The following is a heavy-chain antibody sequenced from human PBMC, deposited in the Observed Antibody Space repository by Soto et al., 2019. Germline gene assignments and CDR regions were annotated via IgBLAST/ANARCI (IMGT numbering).Heavy chain of an antibody. CDR1: GFTFSSYG. CDR2: INSDGIST. D-gene: IGHD3-3*01. CDR3: ARPYHEFWSGYYIGY. J-gene: IGHJ4*02. Sequence: PGGSLRLSCAASGFTFSSYGIHWVRQAPWKGLVWLSRINSDGISTSYADSVKGRFTISRDNAKNTLYLQMNSLRAEDTDVYYCARPYHEFWSGYYIGYCGQGNLLTVSS. V-gene: IGHV3-74*01.